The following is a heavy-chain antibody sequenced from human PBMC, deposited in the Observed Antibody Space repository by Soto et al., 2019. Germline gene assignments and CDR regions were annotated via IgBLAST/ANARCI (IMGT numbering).Heavy chain of an antibody. D-gene: IGHD6-6*01. CDR2: IIPIFGTA. CDR3: ASTYSSYFPRSYYYYGMDV. J-gene: IGHJ6*02. V-gene: IGHV1-69*13. CDR1: GGTFSSYA. Sequence: SVKVSCKASGGTFSSYAISWVRQAPGQGLEWMGGIIPIFGTANYAQKFQGRVTITADESTSTAYMELSSLRSEDTAVYYCASTYSSYFPRSYYYYGMDVWGQGTTVTVSS.